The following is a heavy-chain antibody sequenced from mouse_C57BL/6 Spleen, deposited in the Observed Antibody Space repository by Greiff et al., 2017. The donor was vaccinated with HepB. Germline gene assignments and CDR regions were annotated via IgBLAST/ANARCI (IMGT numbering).Heavy chain of an antibody. V-gene: IGHV1-82*01. D-gene: IGHD3-2*02. CDR2: IYPGDGDT. CDR1: GYAFSSSW. J-gene: IGHJ3*01. Sequence: QVQLKQSGPELVKPGASVKISCKASGYAFSSSWMNWVKQRPGKGLEWIGRIYPGDGDTNYNGKFKGKATLTADKSSSTAYMQLSSLTSEDSAVYFCARKAQATFAYWGQGTLVTVSA. CDR3: ARKAQATFAY.